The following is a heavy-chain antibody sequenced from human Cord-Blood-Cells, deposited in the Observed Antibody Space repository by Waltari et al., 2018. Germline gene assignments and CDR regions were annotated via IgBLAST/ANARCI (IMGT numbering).Heavy chain of an antibody. Sequence: EVQLVESGGGLVKPGGSLRLSCAASGFTFSSYSMTWVRQAPGKGLEWVSSISSSISYIYYADSVKGRFTISRDNAKNSLYLQMNSLRAEDTAVYYCARAPATVVFDYWGQGTLVTVSS. D-gene: IGHD4-4*01. CDR2: ISSSISYI. V-gene: IGHV3-21*01. CDR1: GFTFSSYS. CDR3: ARAPATVVFDY. J-gene: IGHJ4*02.